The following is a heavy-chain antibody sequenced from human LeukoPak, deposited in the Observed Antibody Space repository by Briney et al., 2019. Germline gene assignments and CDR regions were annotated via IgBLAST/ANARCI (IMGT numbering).Heavy chain of an antibody. CDR2: IYSGGST. CDR3: ARDFGSSWYLSNWFDP. V-gene: IGHV4-61*02. Sequence: SETLSLTCTVSGGSIRSGSYYWSWIRQPAGKGLEWIGRIYSGGSTNYNPSLKSRVTISVDTSKNQFSLKLSSVTAADTAVYYCARDFGSSWYLSNWFDPWGQGTLVTVSS. J-gene: IGHJ5*02. CDR1: GGSIRSGSYY. D-gene: IGHD6-13*01.